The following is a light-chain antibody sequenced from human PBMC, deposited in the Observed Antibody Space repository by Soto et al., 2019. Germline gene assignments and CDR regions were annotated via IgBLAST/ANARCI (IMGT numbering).Light chain of an antibody. CDR2: SAS. V-gene: IGKV3-20*01. CDR1: QSLSSSY. J-gene: IGKJ2*01. Sequence: EIVLTQSPGTLSLSPGERATLSCRTSQSLSSSYFAWHQQKPGQAPRLLIYSASSRATGIPDRFSCSGSGTEFTLPINRLEPEDFAVYYCQQYDNSVYTFGQGTRLEIK. CDR3: QQYDNSVYT.